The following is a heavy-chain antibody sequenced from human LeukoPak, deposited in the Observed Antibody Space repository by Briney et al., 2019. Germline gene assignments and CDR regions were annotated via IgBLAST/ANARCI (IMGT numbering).Heavy chain of an antibody. CDR3: GTMSNYDSGGYYDS. CDR2: IYGGDSA. CDR1: GFSVSSNY. D-gene: IGHD3-22*01. J-gene: IGHJ5*01. V-gene: IGHV3-53*01. Sequence: GGSLRLSCAVSGFSVSSNYMHWVRQTPGKGLQWVSVIYGGDSANYAESVKGRFTISRDNSENTLFLQMKNLRVEDTDVYYCGTMSNYDSGGYYDSWGQGTLVTVSS.